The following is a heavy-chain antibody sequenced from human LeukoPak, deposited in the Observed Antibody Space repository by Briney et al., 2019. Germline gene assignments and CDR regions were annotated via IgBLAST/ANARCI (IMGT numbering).Heavy chain of an antibody. D-gene: IGHD2-2*01. Sequence: SQTLSLTCPISGDSVSSNSVTGNWIRQSPSRGLEWLGRTYYRSTWYNDYAVSVRGRITVNPDTSKNQFSLHLNSVTPEDTAVYYCARRLTQYDCFDPWGQGILVTVSS. V-gene: IGHV6-1*01. J-gene: IGHJ5*02. CDR1: GDSVSSNSVT. CDR2: TYYRSTWYN. CDR3: ARRLTQYDCFDP.